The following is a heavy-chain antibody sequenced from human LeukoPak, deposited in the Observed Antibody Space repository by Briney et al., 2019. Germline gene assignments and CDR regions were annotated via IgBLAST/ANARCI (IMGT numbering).Heavy chain of an antibody. CDR1: GGSISSYY. Sequence: SETLSLTCTVSGGSISSYYWSWIRQPPGKGLECIGYIYYSGSTNYNPSLKSRVTISVDTSKNQFSLKLSSVTAADTAVYYCARDARGSYDFWSGYQYYYYGMDVWGQGTTVTVSS. D-gene: IGHD3-3*01. V-gene: IGHV4-59*01. J-gene: IGHJ6*02. CDR2: IYYSGST. CDR3: ARDARGSYDFWSGYQYYYYGMDV.